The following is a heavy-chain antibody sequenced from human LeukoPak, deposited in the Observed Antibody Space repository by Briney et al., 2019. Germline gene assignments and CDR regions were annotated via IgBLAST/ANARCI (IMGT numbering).Heavy chain of an antibody. CDR3: ARDVAAAGRVWFDP. J-gene: IGHJ5*02. Sequence: ASVKVSCKASGYTFTGYYMHWVRQAPGQGPEWMGWINPNSGGTNYAQKFQGRVTMTRDTSISTAYMELSRLRSDDTAVYYCARDVAAAGRVWFDPWGQGTLVTVSS. CDR2: INPNSGGT. CDR1: GYTFTGYY. D-gene: IGHD6-13*01. V-gene: IGHV1-2*02.